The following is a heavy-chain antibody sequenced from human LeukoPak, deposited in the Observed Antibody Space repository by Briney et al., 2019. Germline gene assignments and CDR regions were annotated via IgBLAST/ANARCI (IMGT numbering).Heavy chain of an antibody. V-gene: IGHV3-30-3*02. D-gene: IGHD1-14*01. CDR2: ISYDGSNK. CDR1: GFTFSGYP. J-gene: IGHJ4*02. Sequence: PGGSLRLSCAASGFTFSGYPIHWVRQAPGKGLEWVAVISYDGSNKYYADSVKGRFTISRDNSKNTLYLQMNSLRAEDTAVYYCAKGIKELLLDYWGQGTLVTVSS. CDR3: AKGIKELLLDY.